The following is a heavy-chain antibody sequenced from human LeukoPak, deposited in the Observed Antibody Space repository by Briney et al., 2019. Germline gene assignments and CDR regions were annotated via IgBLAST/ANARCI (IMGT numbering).Heavy chain of an antibody. Sequence: SETLSLTCAVYGGSFSGYYWSWIRQPPGKGLEWIGEINHSGSTYYNPSLKSRVTMSVDTSKNQFSLKLSSVTAADTAVYYCARDPIEYCGGNCFLDYWGQGTLVTVSS. J-gene: IGHJ4*02. D-gene: IGHD2-21*02. CDR2: INHSGST. CDR1: GGSFSGYY. V-gene: IGHV4-34*01. CDR3: ARDPIEYCGGNCFLDY.